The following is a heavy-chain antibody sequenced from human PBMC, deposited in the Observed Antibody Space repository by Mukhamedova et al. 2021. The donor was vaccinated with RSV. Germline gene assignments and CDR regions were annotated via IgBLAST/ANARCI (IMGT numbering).Heavy chain of an antibody. J-gene: IGHJ4*02. Sequence: IGRIYTSGSTNYNPSLKSRVTMSVDTSKNQFSLKLSSVTAADTAVYYCARDVGARTFDYWGQGTLVTVSS. V-gene: IGHV4-4*07. D-gene: IGHD1-26*01. CDR3: ARDVGARTFDY. CDR2: IYTSGST.